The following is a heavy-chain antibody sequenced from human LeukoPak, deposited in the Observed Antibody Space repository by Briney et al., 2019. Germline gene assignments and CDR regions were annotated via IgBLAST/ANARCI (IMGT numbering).Heavy chain of an antibody. CDR2: IYYTGST. CDR3: ARVNSSGHY. V-gene: IGHV4-59*08. D-gene: IGHD6-19*01. CDR1: GGSISSDY. Sequence: PSETLSLTCTVSGGSISSDYWSWIRQPPGKGLEWIGYIYYTGSTNYNPSLKSRVTISVDTSKNQFSLKLSSVTAADTAVYYCARVNSSGHYWGQGTLVTVSS. J-gene: IGHJ4*02.